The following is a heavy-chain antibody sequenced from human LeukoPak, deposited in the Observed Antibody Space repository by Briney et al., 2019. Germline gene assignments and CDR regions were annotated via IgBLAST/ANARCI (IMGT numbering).Heavy chain of an antibody. D-gene: IGHD6-19*01. CDR2: ISSSSSYI. Sequence: GGSLRLSCAASGFTFSSYSMNWVRQAPGKGLEWVSSISSSSSYIYYADSVKGRFTISRDNAKNSLYLQMNSLRAEDTAVYHCARDAAEDIAVAGYWGQGTLVTVSS. V-gene: IGHV3-21*01. J-gene: IGHJ4*02. CDR3: ARDAAEDIAVAGY. CDR1: GFTFSSYS.